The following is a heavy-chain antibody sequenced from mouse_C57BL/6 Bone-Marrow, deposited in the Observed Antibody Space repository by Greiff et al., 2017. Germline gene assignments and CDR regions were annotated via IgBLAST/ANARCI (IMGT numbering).Heavy chain of an antibody. V-gene: IGHV2-5*01. Sequence: VMLVESGPGLVQPSQSLSITCTVSGFSLTSYGVHWVRQSPGKGLEWLGVIWRGGSTDYNAAFMSRLSITKDNSKSQVFFKMNSLQADDTAIYYCDKKRGLWSYAMDYWGQGTSVTVSS. CDR2: IWRGGST. D-gene: IGHD1-1*02. CDR3: DKKRGLWSYAMDY. J-gene: IGHJ4*01. CDR1: GFSLTSYG.